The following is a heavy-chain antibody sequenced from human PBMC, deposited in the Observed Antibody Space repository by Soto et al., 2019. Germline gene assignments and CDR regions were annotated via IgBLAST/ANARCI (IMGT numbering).Heavy chain of an antibody. V-gene: IGHV1-24*01. D-gene: IGHD3-3*01. CDR2: FDPEDGET. Sequence: VALVKVSCKVSGYTLTELSMHWVRQAPGKGLEWMGGFDPEDGETIYAQKFQGRVTMTEDTSTDTAYMELSSLRSEDTAVYYCATGVGYDFWSGYSSYYYYGMDVWGQGTTVTVSS. CDR3: ATGVGYDFWSGYSSYYYYGMDV. J-gene: IGHJ6*02. CDR1: GYTLTELS.